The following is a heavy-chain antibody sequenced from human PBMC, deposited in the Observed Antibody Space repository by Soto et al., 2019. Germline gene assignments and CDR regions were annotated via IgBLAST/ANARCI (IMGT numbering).Heavy chain of an antibody. CDR3: ARDLAAGDY. V-gene: IGHV1-46*01. CDR2: FNPTSGST. Sequence: QVQLVQSGAEVKKPGASVKLSCKASGYTFINYYIHWVRQAPGQGLEWRGLFNPTSGSTNYAQKFQGRVTLTMDTSTRTVYMELSSLRFDDTAVYYCARDLAAGDYWGQGTLVTVSS. CDR1: GYTFINYY. J-gene: IGHJ4*02. D-gene: IGHD6-13*01.